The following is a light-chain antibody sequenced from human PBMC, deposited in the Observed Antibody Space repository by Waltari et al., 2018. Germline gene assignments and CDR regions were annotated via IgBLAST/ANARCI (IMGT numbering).Light chain of an antibody. CDR2: DGS. CDR1: QNIGNN. V-gene: IGKV3-11*01. J-gene: IGKJ4*01. Sequence: EVVLTQSPATLSLSPGDRATLSCRASQNIGNNLAWYQQKPGQATRPLMHDGSNRATGVPARFSGSGSVTDFSLTISSLEPEDFAVYYCQNRRNWPLLTFGGGTKVEIK. CDR3: QNRRNWPLLT.